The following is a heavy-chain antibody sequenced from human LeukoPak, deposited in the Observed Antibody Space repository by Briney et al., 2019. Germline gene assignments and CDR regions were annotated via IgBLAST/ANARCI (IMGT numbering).Heavy chain of an antibody. Sequence: SETLSLTCTVSGGSISSYYWSWIRQPPGKGLEWIGYIYYSGSTNYNPSLKSRVTISVDTSKNQFSLKLSSVTAADTAVYYCAREGYSSSGYWGQGTLVTVSS. D-gene: IGHD6-13*01. J-gene: IGHJ4*02. CDR1: GGSISSYY. CDR3: AREGYSSSGY. V-gene: IGHV4-59*01. CDR2: IYYSGST.